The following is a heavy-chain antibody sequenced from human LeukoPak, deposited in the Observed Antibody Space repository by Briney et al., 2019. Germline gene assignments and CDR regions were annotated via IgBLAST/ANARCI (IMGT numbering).Heavy chain of an antibody. CDR2: VTHSGST. J-gene: IGHJ4*02. CDR1: GGSLTDYY. D-gene: IGHD1-26*01. Sequence: SETLSLTCAVYGGSLTDYYWSRIRQSPGKGLEWIGEVTHSGSTNYNPSLKSRVTISVDTSKSQFSLKVTSVTAADSAVYYRARGTVGASPYYFDYWGQGTLVTVSS. CDR3: ARGTVGASPYYFDY. V-gene: IGHV4-34*01.